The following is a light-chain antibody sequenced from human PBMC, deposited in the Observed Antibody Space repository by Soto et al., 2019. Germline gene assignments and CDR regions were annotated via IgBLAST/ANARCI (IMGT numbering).Light chain of an antibody. CDR2: GAS. J-gene: IGKJ2*01. V-gene: IGKV3-20*01. Sequence: EIVLTQSPGTLSLSPGERATLSCRASQSIVRSYLAWYQQKPGQAPRLLIYGASSRATGIPDRFSGSGSGTDFTLTISRLEPEDFAVYYCQQYGSSPYTLGQGTKLEIK. CDR3: QQYGSSPYT. CDR1: QSIVRSY.